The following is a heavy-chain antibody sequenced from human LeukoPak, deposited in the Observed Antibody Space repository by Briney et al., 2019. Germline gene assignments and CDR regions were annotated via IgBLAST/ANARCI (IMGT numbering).Heavy chain of an antibody. CDR2: IHISGST. J-gene: IGHJ4*02. D-gene: IGHD4-17*01. CDR3: ARVGDYALKD. Sequence: PSETLSLTCTFSGASIGSYYWSWIRQPAGKGLEWIGHIHISGSTNYSPSLKSRVIMSLDTSKNQFSLKVTSVTAADTAMYYCARVGDYALKDWGQGTLVTVSS. V-gene: IGHV4-4*07. CDR1: GASIGSYY.